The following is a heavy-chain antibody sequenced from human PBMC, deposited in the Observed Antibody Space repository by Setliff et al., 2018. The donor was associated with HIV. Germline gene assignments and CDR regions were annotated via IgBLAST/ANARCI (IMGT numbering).Heavy chain of an antibody. CDR1: GFNFLAHW. CDR2: VYPGDSDT. Sequence: PGESLKIPCQCSGFNFLAHWIGWVRQVPEKGLEWMGIVYPGDSDTRYNPSFEGQVTVSADKTITTAYLQLTSLKASDTAMYFCARLPYYVSGGVFDHWGKGTLVTVSS. CDR3: ARLPYYVSGGVFDH. J-gene: IGHJ4*02. D-gene: IGHD3-10*01. V-gene: IGHV5-51*01.